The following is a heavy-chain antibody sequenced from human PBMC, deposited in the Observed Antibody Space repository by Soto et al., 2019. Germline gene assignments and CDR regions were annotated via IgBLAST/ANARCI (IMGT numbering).Heavy chain of an antibody. CDR2: IDARSNYI. Sequence: EVQLVESGGGLVKPGGSLRVSCEASGFRFNSYSMNWVRQAPQKGLEWVSLIDARSNYIYYADSVKGRFTISRDNARNSLYLQMDSLRVEDTAVYYCVTENEMAGATSAFEYWGQGTPVTVSS. D-gene: IGHD1-26*01. CDR1: GFRFNSYS. J-gene: IGHJ4*02. V-gene: IGHV3-21*02. CDR3: VTENEMAGATSAFEY.